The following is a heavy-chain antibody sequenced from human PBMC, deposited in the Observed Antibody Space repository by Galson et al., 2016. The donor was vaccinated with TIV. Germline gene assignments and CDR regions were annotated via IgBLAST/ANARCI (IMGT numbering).Heavy chain of an antibody. CDR1: GFIFSSYS. Sequence: SLRLSCAASGFIFSSYSMNWVRQAPGKGLEWVSPISISSSYIYYADSVKGRFTISRDNAKNSLFLQMNSLRAEDTAVYYCARADPYDRSGDYHDAFDIWGQGTLVTCSS. CDR2: ISISSSYI. J-gene: IGHJ3*02. CDR3: ARADPYDRSGDYHDAFDI. V-gene: IGHV3-21*01. D-gene: IGHD3-22*01.